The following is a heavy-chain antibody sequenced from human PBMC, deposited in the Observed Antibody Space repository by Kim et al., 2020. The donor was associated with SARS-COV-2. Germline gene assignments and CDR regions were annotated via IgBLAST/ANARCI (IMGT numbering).Heavy chain of an antibody. J-gene: IGHJ6*03. CDR1: GGSISSYY. D-gene: IGHD3-3*01. Sequence: SETLSLTCTVSGGSISSYYWSWIRQPPGKGLEWIGYIYYSGSTNYNPSLKSRVTISVDTSKNQFSLKLSSVTAADTAVYYCARHGRTGITIFGVVITYDYMDVWGTGTTVTVSS. V-gene: IGHV4-59*08. CDR3: ARHGRTGITIFGVVITYDYMDV. CDR2: IYYSGST.